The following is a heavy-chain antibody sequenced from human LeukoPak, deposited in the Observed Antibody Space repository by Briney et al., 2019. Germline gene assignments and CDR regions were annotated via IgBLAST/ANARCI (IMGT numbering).Heavy chain of an antibody. J-gene: IGHJ4*02. V-gene: IGHV1-2*02. Sequence: ASVKVSCKASGYTFTGYYLHWVRQAPGQGLEWMGWINPNSGVTSSAQRFQGRVTLTRDTSTSTVYMELSSLRSEDTAVYYCVRGTGTSFGYFDYWGQGTLVTVSS. CDR1: GYTFTGYY. CDR2: INPNSGVT. D-gene: IGHD1-14*01. CDR3: VRGTGTSFGYFDY.